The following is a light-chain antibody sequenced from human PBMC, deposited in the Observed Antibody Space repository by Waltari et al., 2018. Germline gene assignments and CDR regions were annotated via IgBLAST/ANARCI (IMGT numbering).Light chain of an antibody. J-gene: IGKJ5*01. V-gene: IGKV1-39*01. CDR3: QQSYSSQIT. CDR1: QTISNY. CDR2: AAS. Sequence: DIQMTQSPSSLSASVGDRVTITCRASQTISNYLDWYQQKPGKAPKLLIYAASSLQSGVPSMFSGSGSETDFTLTISSLQPEDFATYYGQQSYSSQITFGQGTRLEIK.